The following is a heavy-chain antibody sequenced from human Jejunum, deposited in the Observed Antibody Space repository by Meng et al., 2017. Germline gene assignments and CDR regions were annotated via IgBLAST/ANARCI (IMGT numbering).Heavy chain of an antibody. CDR3: ARGAGAGTVSWFHT. V-gene: IGHV3-48*03. J-gene: IGHJ5*02. D-gene: IGHD6-19*01. Sequence: GESLKISCAASGFNFRAYAMHWVRQAPGKGLEWVSYISSRGNTIYYADSVKGRFTISRDNAKNSLSLQMNSLRAEDTAVYYCARGAGAGTVSWFHTWGQGTLVTVSS. CDR2: ISSRGNTI. CDR1: GFNFRAYA.